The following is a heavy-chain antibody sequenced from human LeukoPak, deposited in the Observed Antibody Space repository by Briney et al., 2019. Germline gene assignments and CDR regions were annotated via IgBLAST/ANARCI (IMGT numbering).Heavy chain of an antibody. D-gene: IGHD2-21*02. CDR2: INQDGSKK. CDR1: RFTFSNYW. V-gene: IGHV3-7*01. J-gene: IGHJ4*02. CDR3: AKWGPYCVGDYCPALDS. Sequence: GGSLRLSCVASRFTFSNYWMSWVRQAPGKGLEWVANINQDGSKKPYADSMKGRFTISRDNAKESLYVQLSSLRAEDTAVYYCAKWGPYCVGDYCPALDSWGPGALVTVSS.